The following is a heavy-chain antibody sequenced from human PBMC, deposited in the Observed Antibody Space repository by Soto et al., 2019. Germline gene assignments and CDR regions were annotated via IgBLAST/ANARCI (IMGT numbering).Heavy chain of an antibody. CDR3: TTVKPWDARWAQFDY. CDR2: NKSKVAGGTV. V-gene: IGHV3-15*01. J-gene: IGHJ4*02. D-gene: IGHD1-26*01. Sequence: EVQMVESGGGLVRPGGSLRLSCAVSGFTFSGVWMTWVRQAPGKGLEWVGRNKSKVAGGTVDYAAPVKGRFTLSRDDSKSTLNLQMNSLKAEDTAVYYCTTVKPWDARWAQFDYCGQGTLVTVSS. CDR1: GFTFSGVW.